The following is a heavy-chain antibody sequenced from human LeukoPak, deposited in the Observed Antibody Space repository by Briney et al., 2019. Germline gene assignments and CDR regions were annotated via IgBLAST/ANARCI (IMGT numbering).Heavy chain of an antibody. Sequence: GGSLRLSCAASGFTFSSYAMSWVRQAPGKGLEWVANIKQDGSEKYYVDSVKGRFTISRDNAKNSLYLQMNSLRAEDTAVYYCASHYDILTGYLYWGQGTLVTVSS. CDR2: IKQDGSEK. D-gene: IGHD3-9*01. V-gene: IGHV3-7*01. J-gene: IGHJ4*02. CDR1: GFTFSSYA. CDR3: ASHYDILTGYLY.